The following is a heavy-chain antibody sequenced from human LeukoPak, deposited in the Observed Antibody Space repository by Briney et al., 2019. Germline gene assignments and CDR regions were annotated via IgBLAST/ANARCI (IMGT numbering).Heavy chain of an antibody. CDR1: GYRFTSYW. Sequence: GESLKISCKGSGYRFTSYWIGWVRQMPGKGLEWMGIIYPGDSDTRYSPSFQGQVTISADKSISTAYLQWSGLKASDTAMYYCARALYCSGGSCYLDYYYYMDVWGKGTTVTVSS. J-gene: IGHJ6*03. V-gene: IGHV5-51*01. CDR2: IYPGDSDT. D-gene: IGHD2-15*01. CDR3: ARALYCSGGSCYLDYYYYMDV.